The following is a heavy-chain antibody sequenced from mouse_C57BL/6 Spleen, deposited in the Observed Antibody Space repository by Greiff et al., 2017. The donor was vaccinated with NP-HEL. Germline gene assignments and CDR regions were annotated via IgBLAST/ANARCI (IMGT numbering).Heavy chain of an antibody. CDR1: GYTFTDYY. CDR3: ERSDYGSSYWYFDV. D-gene: IGHD1-1*01. CDR2: INHNNGGT. J-gene: IGHJ1*03. V-gene: IGHV1-26*01. Sequence: VQLQQSGPELVKPGASVKISCKASGYTFTDYYMNWVQQSHGKSLEWIGDINHNNGGTSYNQKFKGKDTLTVDKSSSTAYMELRSLTSEDSAVYYCERSDYGSSYWYFDVWGKGTTVTVSS.